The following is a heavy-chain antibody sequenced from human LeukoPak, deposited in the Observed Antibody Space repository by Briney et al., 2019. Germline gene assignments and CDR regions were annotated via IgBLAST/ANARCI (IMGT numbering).Heavy chain of an antibody. V-gene: IGHV4-4*07. J-gene: IGHJ4*02. CDR1: GGPMSRHY. CDR2: IYSSGST. D-gene: IGHD5-18*01. CDR3: TRDRYSQGPPYYFES. Sequence: SETLSLTCTVSGGPMSRHYWSWIRQPAGKGLEWIGRIYSSGSTFCNNSLKSRVTMSVDTSKNQFSLKLVSVTAADTAVYYCTRDRYSQGPPYYFESWGQGTLVTVSS.